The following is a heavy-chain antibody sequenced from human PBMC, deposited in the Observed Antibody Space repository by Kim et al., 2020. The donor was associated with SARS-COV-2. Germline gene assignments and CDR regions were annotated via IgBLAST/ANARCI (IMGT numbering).Heavy chain of an antibody. CDR3: AIYDSSGYSDAFDI. D-gene: IGHD3-22*01. Sequence: TPSLKRRVTISVDTSKNQFSLKLSSVTAADTAVYYCAIYDSSGYSDAFDIWGQGTMVTVSS. V-gene: IGHV4-31*02. J-gene: IGHJ3*02.